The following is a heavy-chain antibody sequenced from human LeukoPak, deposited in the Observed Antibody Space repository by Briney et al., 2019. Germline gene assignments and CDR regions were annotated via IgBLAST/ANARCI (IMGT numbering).Heavy chain of an antibody. CDR2: VNPDGSSE. J-gene: IGHJ4*02. CDR1: GFTFNNFW. CDR3: AREYGSSILPIDY. D-gene: IGHD3-10*01. Sequence: GGSLRLSCAASGFTFNNFWMHWVRQTPGKGLVWVSRVNPDGSSENYADSVKDRFTISRDNADNVLYLQMNSLRAEDTAVYYCAREYGSSILPIDYWGQGTRVTVSS. V-gene: IGHV3-74*01.